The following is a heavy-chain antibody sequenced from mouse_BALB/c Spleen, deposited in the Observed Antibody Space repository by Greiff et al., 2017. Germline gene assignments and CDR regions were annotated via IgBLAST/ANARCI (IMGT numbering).Heavy chain of an antibody. Sequence: EVQLQQSGAEPVKPGASVKLSCTASGFNIKDTYMHWVKQRPEQGLEWIGRIDPANGNTKYDPKFQGKATITADTASNTAYLQLSSLTSEDTAVYSCAWDSSGYVPYAMDYWGQGTTVTVSS. V-gene: IGHV14-3*02. J-gene: IGHJ4*01. CDR2: IDPANGNT. D-gene: IGHD3-2*01. CDR3: AWDSSGYVPYAMDY. CDR1: GFNIKDTY.